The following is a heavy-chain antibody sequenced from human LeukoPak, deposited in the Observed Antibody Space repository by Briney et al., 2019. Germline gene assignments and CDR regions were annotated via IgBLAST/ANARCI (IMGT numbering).Heavy chain of an antibody. CDR3: ARAAYDSSGYLAL. V-gene: IGHV3-33*01. J-gene: IGHJ4*02. CDR1: GFTFSSYG. Sequence: GGSLRLSCAASGFTFSSYGMHWVRQAPGKGLEWVAVIWYDGSNKYYADSVKGRFTISRDNSKNTLYLQMNSLRAEDTAVYYCARAAYDSSGYLALWGQGTLVTVSS. CDR2: IWYDGSNK. D-gene: IGHD3-22*01.